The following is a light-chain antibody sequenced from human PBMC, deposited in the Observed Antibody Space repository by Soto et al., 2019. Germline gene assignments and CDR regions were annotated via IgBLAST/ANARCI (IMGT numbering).Light chain of an antibody. CDR1: QSVSSN. CDR3: QQYNNWPRT. V-gene: IGKV3-15*01. J-gene: IGKJ1*01. Sequence: EIVMTQFPATLSVSPGERATLSCRASQSVSSNLAWYQQKPGQAPRLLIYGASTRATGIPARFSGSGSETEFTLTISSLQSEDFAVYYCQQYNNWPRTFGQGTKV. CDR2: GAS.